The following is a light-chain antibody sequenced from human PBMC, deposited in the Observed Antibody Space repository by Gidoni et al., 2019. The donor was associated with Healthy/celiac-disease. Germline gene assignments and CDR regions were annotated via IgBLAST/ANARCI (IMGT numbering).Light chain of an antibody. V-gene: IGLV1-40*01. CDR2: GNS. J-gene: IGLJ2*01. CDR3: QSYDSSLSGVV. Sequence: SVLTQPPSVSGPPGQGVTTSCTGSSSNNGAGYDVHWYQQLPGTAPKLLIYGNSNRPSGGPDRFSGSKSGTSASRAITGLQAEDEADYYCQSYDSSLSGVVVGGGTKLTV. CDR1: SSNNGAGYD.